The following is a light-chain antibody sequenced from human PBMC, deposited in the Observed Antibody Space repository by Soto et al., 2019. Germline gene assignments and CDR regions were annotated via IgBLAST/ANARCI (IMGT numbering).Light chain of an antibody. CDR1: QSISNY. V-gene: IGKV1-6*01. J-gene: IGKJ1*01. CDR3: LQDYNYPWT. Sequence: IQMTQSPSSLSASVGDRVTITCRASQSISNYLNWYQQKPGKAPKLLIYAASSLQSGVPSRFSGSGSGTDFTLTISSLQPEDFATYYCLQDYNYPWTFGQGTKVDIK. CDR2: AAS.